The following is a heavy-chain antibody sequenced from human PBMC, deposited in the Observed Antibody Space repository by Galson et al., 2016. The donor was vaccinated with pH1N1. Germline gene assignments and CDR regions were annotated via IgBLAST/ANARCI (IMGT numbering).Heavy chain of an antibody. J-gene: IGHJ4*02. D-gene: IGHD2/OR15-2a*01. CDR2: IKRNADGGTT. Sequence: PGKGPEWVGRIKRNADGGTTDYAAPVKGRFTISRDDSENTLHLQMNSLKTEDTAVYYCTTLYAPTFDYWGQGTLVTVSS. V-gene: IGHV3-15*01. CDR3: TTLYAPTFDY.